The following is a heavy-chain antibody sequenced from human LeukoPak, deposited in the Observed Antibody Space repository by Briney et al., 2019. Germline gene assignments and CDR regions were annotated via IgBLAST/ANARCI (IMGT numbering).Heavy chain of an antibody. D-gene: IGHD6-13*01. CDR1: GFTFSTYA. Sequence: GGSLRLSCAASGFTFSTYAMGWVRQAPGKGLEWVSSISGGGGSTNYAGSVMGRFTTSRDNSKSTLYLQMNSLRAEDTAVYYCARSTIVAAGTGPFDIWGQGTMVTVSS. J-gene: IGHJ3*02. V-gene: IGHV3-23*01. CDR3: ARSTIVAAGTGPFDI. CDR2: ISGGGGST.